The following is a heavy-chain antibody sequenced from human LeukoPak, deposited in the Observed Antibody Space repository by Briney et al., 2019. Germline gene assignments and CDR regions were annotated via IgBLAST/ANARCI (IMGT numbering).Heavy chain of an antibody. CDR3: ARGGDYGDNWFDP. V-gene: IGHV4-30-4*01. J-gene: IGHJ5*02. Sequence: SETLSLTCTVSGGSISSDDYYWGWVRQPPGKGLEWIGYIYYTGSAYYNSSLKSRVTISVDTSKNQFSLKLTSVTAADTAVYYCARGGDYGDNWFDPWGQGTLVTVSA. CDR2: IYYTGSA. CDR1: GGSISSDDYY. D-gene: IGHD4-17*01.